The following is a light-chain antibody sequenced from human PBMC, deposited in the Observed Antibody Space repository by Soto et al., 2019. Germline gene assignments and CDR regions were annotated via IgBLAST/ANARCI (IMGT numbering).Light chain of an antibody. Sequence: DLQMTQSPSSLSASAGDRVTITCRASQGVGNSLDWYQQKPGKAPKRLIYEISSLQTGVPSRFSGTGSGTEFTLTISGLQPEDFATYYCLQHTSYPFTFGPGTKVDIK. V-gene: IGKV1-17*01. CDR2: EIS. CDR3: LQHTSYPFT. CDR1: QGVGNS. J-gene: IGKJ3*01.